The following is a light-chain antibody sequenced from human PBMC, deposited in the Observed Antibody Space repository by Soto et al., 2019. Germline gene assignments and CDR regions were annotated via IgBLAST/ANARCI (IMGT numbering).Light chain of an antibody. J-gene: IGLJ2*01. V-gene: IGLV1-40*01. CDR2: GSS. Sequence: QAVVTQPPSVSGAPGQRVTISCTGSSSNIGAGHVVHWYQQFPGRAPNLLFYGSSNRPSGVPDRFSGSKSGTSASLAITGLQAEDEADYYCQSYDNTLSASVFGGGTKLTVL. CDR1: SSNIGAGHV. CDR3: QSYDNTLSASV.